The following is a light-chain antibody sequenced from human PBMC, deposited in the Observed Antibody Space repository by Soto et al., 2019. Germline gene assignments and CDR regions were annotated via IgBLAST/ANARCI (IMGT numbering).Light chain of an antibody. V-gene: IGKV3-20*01. Sequence: VLTQSPGTLSLSPGDRATLSCRTSQGVNSKYLAWYQQKPGQAPRLLIVGASRRASGITDRFSGGGGGTDFTLTSGGLEAEVFAVYYCQQGGTSPQTFGQGTKL. CDR3: QQGGTSPQT. J-gene: IGKJ2*01. CDR1: QGVNSKY. CDR2: GAS.